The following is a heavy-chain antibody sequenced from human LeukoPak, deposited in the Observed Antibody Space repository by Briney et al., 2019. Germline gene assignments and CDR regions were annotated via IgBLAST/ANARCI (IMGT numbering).Heavy chain of an antibody. D-gene: IGHD3-22*01. Sequence: LRLSCAASGFTFSSYAMSWIRQPPGKGLEWIGYIYHSGSTYYNPSLKSRVTISVDRSKNQFSLKLSSVTAADTAVYYCARAVGGYYYDSSGQGGYFDYWGQGTLVTVSS. CDR3: ARAVGGYYYDSSGQGGYFDY. CDR1: GFTFSSYA. J-gene: IGHJ4*02. CDR2: IYHSGST. V-gene: IGHV4-30-2*01.